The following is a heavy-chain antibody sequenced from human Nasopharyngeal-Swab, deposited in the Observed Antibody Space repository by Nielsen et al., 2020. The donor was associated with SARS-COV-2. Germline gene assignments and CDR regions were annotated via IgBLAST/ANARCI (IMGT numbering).Heavy chain of an antibody. CDR3: ARGAYCGGDCYSDYYYYMDV. CDR2: IGTAGDP. CDR1: GFTFSSYD. D-gene: IGHD2-21*02. J-gene: IGHJ6*03. Sequence: GGSLRLSCAASGFTFSSYDMHWVRQATGKGLEWVPAIGTAGDPYYPGSVKGRFTISRENAKNSLYLQMNSLRAGDTAVYYCARGAYCGGDCYSDYYYYMDVWGKGTTVTVSS. V-gene: IGHV3-13*05.